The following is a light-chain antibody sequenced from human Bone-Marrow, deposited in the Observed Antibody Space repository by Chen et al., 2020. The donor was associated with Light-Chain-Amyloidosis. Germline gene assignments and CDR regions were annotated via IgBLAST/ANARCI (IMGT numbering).Light chain of an antibody. CDR2: RDT. J-gene: IGLJ2*01. CDR1: DLPTKY. CDR3: QSADSSGTYEVI. Sequence: SYELTQPPSGSVSPGQTARITCSGDDLPTKYAYWYQQKPGQAPVLVIHRDTEMPSGISERCSGSSSGTTATLTISGVQAEDEADYHCQSADSSGTYEVIFGGGTKLTVL. V-gene: IGLV3-25*03.